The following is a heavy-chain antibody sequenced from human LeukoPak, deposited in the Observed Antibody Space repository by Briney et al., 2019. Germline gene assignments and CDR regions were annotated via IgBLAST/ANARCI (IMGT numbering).Heavy chain of an antibody. CDR3: AKGPDCSSTSCYDGAFWYFDY. CDR1: GFIFSNYA. V-gene: IGHV3-23*01. Sequence: PGGSLRLSCAASGFIFSNYAMTWVRQAPGKGLEWVSAISGSGGSTYYADSVKGRFTISRDNSKNTLYLQMNSLRAEDTAVYYCAKGPDCSSTSCYDGAFWYFDYWGQGTLVTVSS. CDR2: ISGSGGST. D-gene: IGHD2-2*01. J-gene: IGHJ4*02.